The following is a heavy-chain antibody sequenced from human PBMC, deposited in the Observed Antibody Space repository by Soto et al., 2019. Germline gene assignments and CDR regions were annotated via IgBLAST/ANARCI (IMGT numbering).Heavy chain of an antibody. D-gene: IGHD2-2*03. CDR1: GFTFSSYA. V-gene: IGHV3-30-3*01. CDR2: ISYDGSNK. J-gene: IGHJ6*04. Sequence: PGGSLRLSCAASGFTFSSYAMHWVRQAPDKGLEWVAVISYDGSNKYYADSVKGRFTISRDNSKNTLYLQMNSLRAEDTAVYYCAREAPHYGYGSSTSCRPNYGRDVWGKGTTLTVSS. CDR3: AREAPHYGYGSSTSCRPNYGRDV.